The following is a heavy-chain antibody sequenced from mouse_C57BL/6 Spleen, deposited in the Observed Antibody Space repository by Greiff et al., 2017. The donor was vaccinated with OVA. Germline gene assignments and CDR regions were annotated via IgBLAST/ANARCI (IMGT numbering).Heavy chain of an antibody. CDR2: ISSGSSTI. J-gene: IGHJ2*01. CDR1: GFTFSDYG. Sequence: EVKLMESGGGLVKPGGSLKLSCAASGFTFSDYGMHWVRQAPEKGLEWVAYISSGSSTIYYADTVKGRFTISRDNAKNTLFLQMTSLRSEDTAMYYCARRLLRFQYFDYWGQGTTLTVSS. V-gene: IGHV5-17*01. CDR3: ARRLLRFQYFDY. D-gene: IGHD1-1*01.